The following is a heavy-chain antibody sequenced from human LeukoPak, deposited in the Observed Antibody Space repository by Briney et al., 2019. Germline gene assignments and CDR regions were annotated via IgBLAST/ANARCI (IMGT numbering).Heavy chain of an antibody. V-gene: IGHV3-30-3*01. CDR1: GFIFNNFA. D-gene: IGHD3-16*02. Sequence: GGSLRLSCAASGFIFNNFAMHWVRQAPGKGLEWVAVISYDGSNKYYADSVKGRFTISRDNSKNTLYLQMNSLRAEDTAVYYCARDLSTRYTYDFWGQGTLVTVSS. J-gene: IGHJ4*02. CDR2: ISYDGSNK. CDR3: ARDLSTRYTYDF.